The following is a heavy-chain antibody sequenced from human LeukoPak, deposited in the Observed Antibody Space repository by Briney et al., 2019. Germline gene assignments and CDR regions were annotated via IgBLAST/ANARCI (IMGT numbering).Heavy chain of an antibody. D-gene: IGHD3-10*01. CDR2: ISWNRGSI. J-gene: IGHJ4*02. Sequence: GGSLRLSCAASGFTFDDYAMHWVRQAPGKGLEWVSGISWNRGSIGYADSVKGRFTISRDNAKNSLYLQMNSLRAEDTALYYCAKDIRSRIELLWFGEEGYYFDYWGQGTLVTVSS. CDR3: AKDIRSRIELLWFGEEGYYFDY. V-gene: IGHV3-9*01. CDR1: GFTFDDYA.